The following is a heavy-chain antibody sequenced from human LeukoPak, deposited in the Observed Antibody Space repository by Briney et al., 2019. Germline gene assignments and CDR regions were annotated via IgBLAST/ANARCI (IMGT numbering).Heavy chain of an antibody. D-gene: IGHD3-10*02. J-gene: IGHJ3*02. CDR1: GYSISSGYY. CDR2: IFRSGST. V-gene: IGHV4-38-2*01. Sequence: ASETLSLTCAVSGYSISSGYYWGWIRQFPGKGLEWIGSIFRSGSTYDNPSLKSRVTTSVDASKNHFSLTLSSVTAADTAVYHCARHMTTDMLDAFDIWGLGTMVIISS. CDR3: ARHMTTDMLDAFDI.